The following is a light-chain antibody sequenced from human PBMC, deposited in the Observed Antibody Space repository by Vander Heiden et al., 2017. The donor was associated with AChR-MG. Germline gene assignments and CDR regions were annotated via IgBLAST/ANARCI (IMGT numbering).Light chain of an antibody. CDR1: QSISSY. CDR2: AAS. Sequence: DIQMTQSPSSLSASVGDRVTITCRASQSISSYLNWYQQKPGKAPKLLIYAASSLQSGVPSRFSGSGSGTDFTLTISSLQPEDFATYYCQQSDSTPGWTFGQGTKLEIK. V-gene: IGKV1-39*01. CDR3: QQSDSTPGWT. J-gene: IGKJ2*01.